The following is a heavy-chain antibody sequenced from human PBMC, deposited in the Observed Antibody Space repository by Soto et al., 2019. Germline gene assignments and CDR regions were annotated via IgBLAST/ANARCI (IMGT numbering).Heavy chain of an antibody. J-gene: IGHJ6*02. V-gene: IGHV1-18*01. CDR1: GYTFTSYG. CDR3: ARTQRNRLGYCSGGSCSVTYYYYGMDV. CDR2: ISAYNGNT. D-gene: IGHD2-15*01. Sequence: ASVKVSCKASGYTFTSYGISWVRQAPGQGLEWMGWISAYNGNTNYAQKLQGRVTMTTDTSTSTAYMELRSLRSDDTAVYYYARTQRNRLGYCSGGSCSVTYYYYGMDVWGQGTTVTVSS.